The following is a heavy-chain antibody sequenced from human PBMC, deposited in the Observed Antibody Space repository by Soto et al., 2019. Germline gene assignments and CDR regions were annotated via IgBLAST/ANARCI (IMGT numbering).Heavy chain of an antibody. Sequence: QVQLVQSGAAVKKPGASVKVSCKASGYTFTSYGISWVRQAPGQGLEWMGWISAYNGNTNYAQKLQGRVTMTTDTSTSTAYMELRSLRSDDTAVYYCARDLSIVVVPAAMFVDVWGKGTTVTVSS. CDR1: GYTFTSYG. CDR3: ARDLSIVVVPAAMFVDV. V-gene: IGHV1-18*01. J-gene: IGHJ6*04. CDR2: ISAYNGNT. D-gene: IGHD2-2*01.